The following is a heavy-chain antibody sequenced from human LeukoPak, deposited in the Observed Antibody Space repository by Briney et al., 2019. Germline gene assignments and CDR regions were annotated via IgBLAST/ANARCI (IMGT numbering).Heavy chain of an antibody. V-gene: IGHV4-30-4*01. CDR3: AAPVDYGSGSYLS. J-gene: IGHJ5*02. CDR2: IYYSGST. D-gene: IGHD3-10*01. CDR1: GGSISSGDYY. Sequence: PSETLSLTCTVSGGSISSGDYYWSWIRQPPGKGLEWIRYIYYSGSTCYNPSLKSRVTISVDTSKNQFSLKLSSVTAADTAVYYCAAPVDYGSGSYLSWGQGTLVTVSS.